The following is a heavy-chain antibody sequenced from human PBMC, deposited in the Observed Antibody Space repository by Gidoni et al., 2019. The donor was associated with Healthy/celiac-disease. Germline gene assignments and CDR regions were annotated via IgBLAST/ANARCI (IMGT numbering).Heavy chain of an antibody. Sequence: QVQLQQWGAGLLKPSETLSLTCAVYGGSLSGYSWRWVRQPPGKGLEWFGEINHSGSTNSNPSLKRRVTISVDTSKNHFSRLLIAVTAAYTSVDYWARGHRYSYGYGGGPAGFDYWGQGTLVTVSS. V-gene: IGHV4-34*01. CDR3: ARGHRYSYGYGGGPAGFDY. D-gene: IGHD5-18*01. CDR2: INHSGST. CDR1: GGSLSGYS. J-gene: IGHJ4*02.